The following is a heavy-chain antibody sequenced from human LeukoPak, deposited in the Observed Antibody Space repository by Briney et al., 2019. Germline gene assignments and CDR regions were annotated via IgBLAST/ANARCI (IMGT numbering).Heavy chain of an antibody. Sequence: GGSLRLSCAASGFTFSSYWMSWVRQAPGKGLEWVANIKQDGSEKNYVDSVKGRFTISRDNAKNSLYLQMNSLSAEDMAVYYCARGSSYHVYWGQGTLVTVSS. CDR3: ARGSSYHVY. CDR1: GFTFSSYW. D-gene: IGHD6-6*01. CDR2: IKQDGSEK. V-gene: IGHV3-7*01. J-gene: IGHJ4*02.